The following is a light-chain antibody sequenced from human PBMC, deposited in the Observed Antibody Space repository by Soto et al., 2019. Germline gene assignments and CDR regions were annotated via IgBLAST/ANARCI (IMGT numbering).Light chain of an antibody. Sequence: EIVLTQSPGTLSLSPGESATLACRASHSLSNNIYLAGYQQKPGTAPRLIRDGASSRATGSPKRFSGSGSGTDFTLTISRLEPAAFAVYSCQQYGNATLTFGRGTKVENK. CDR3: QQYGNATLT. CDR2: GAS. V-gene: IGKV3-20*01. J-gene: IGKJ4*01. CDR1: HSLSNNIY.